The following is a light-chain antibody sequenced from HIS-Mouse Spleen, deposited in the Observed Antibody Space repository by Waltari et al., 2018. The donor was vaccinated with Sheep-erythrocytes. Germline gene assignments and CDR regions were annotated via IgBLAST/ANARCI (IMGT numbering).Light chain of an antibody. J-gene: IGLJ1*01. Sequence: QSALTQPPSASGSPGQSVTISCTGTSSDGGGYNYVSWYQQHPGKAPKLMIYEVSKRPSGIPERFSGSNSGNTATLTISGTQAMDEADYYCQAWDSSIYVFGTGTKVTVL. V-gene: IGLV2-8*01. CDR1: SSDGGGYNY. CDR3: QAWDSSIYV. CDR2: EVS.